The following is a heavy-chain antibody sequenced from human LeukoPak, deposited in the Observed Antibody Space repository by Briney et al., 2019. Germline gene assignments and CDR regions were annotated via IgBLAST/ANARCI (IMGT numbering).Heavy chain of an antibody. CDR2: ITSDGDNT. CDR1: GFTFSAFA. J-gene: IGHJ4*02. D-gene: IGHD6-19*01. CDR3: AKDLSYTSGSSDS. Sequence: GGSLRLSCAASGFTFSAFAMTWVRQAPGKGLEWVSTITSDGDNTYSADSVKGRITFSRDNSKNTLSLQLRSLRAEDTAVYYCAKDLSYTSGSSDSWGQGTLVTVSS. V-gene: IGHV3-23*01.